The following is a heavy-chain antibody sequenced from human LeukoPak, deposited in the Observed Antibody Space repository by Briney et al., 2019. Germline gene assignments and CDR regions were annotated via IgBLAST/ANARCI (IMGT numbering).Heavy chain of an antibody. Sequence: PGRSLRLSCAASGFTFSSYGMHWVRQAPGKGREWVAVIWYDGSNKYYADSVKGRFTISRDNSKNTLYLQMNSLRAEDTAAYYCARSQASRAGAYGMDVWGQGTTVTVSS. CDR1: GFTFSSYG. J-gene: IGHJ6*02. V-gene: IGHV3-33*01. CDR2: IWYDGSNK. CDR3: ARSQASRAGAYGMDV. D-gene: IGHD3-10*01.